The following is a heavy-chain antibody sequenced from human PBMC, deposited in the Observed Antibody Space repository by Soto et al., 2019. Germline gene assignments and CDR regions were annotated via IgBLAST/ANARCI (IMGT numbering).Heavy chain of an antibody. V-gene: IGHV1-24*01. D-gene: IGHD6-6*01. CDR1: GYTLTELS. Sequence: EASVKVSCKVSGYTLTELSMHWVRQAPGKGLEWMGGFDPEDGETIYAQKFQGRVTMTEDTSTDTAYMELSSLRSEDTAVYYCATLSIAARPRLWGDYWGQGTLVTVSS. J-gene: IGHJ4*02. CDR2: FDPEDGET. CDR3: ATLSIAARPRLWGDY.